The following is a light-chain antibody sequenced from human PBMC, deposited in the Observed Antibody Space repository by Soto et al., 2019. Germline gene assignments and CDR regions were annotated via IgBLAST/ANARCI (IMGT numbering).Light chain of an antibody. Sequence: EIVLTQSPCTPSLSPGERATLSCRASQTVRSTYLAWYQQKAGQAPRLLIYGASSRATGIPDRFSGSGSGTDFTLTISRLEPEDFAVYYCQQYDSSPRTFGQGTKVDIK. CDR1: QTVRSTY. J-gene: IGKJ1*01. CDR3: QQYDSSPRT. CDR2: GAS. V-gene: IGKV3-20*01.